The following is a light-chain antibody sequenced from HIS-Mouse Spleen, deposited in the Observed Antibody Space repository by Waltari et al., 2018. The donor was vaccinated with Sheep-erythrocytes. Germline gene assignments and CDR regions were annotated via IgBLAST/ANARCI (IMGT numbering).Light chain of an antibody. CDR2: DVS. CDR1: SSDVGGYNY. V-gene: IGLV2-11*01. Sequence: QSALTQPRSVSGSPGPSVPISCTGTSSDVGGYNYVSCYQQHPGKAPKLMIYDVSKRPSGVPDRFSGSKSGNTASLTISGLQAEDEADYYCCSYAGSYTFWVFGGGTKLTVL. J-gene: IGLJ3*02. CDR3: CSYAGSYTFWV.